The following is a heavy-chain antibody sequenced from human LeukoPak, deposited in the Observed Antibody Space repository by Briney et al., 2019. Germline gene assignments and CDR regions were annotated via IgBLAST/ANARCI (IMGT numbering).Heavy chain of an antibody. CDR1: GFTFSSYS. CDR3: AKDTQWGGWTFFDY. J-gene: IGHJ4*02. V-gene: IGHV3-21*04. CDR2: ISSSSSYI. Sequence: PGGSLRLSCAASGFTFSSYSMNWVRQAPGKGLEWVSSISSSSSYIYYADSVKGRFTISRDNAKNSLYLQMNSLRAEDTALYYCAKDTQWGGWTFFDYWGQGTLVTVSS. D-gene: IGHD3-16*01.